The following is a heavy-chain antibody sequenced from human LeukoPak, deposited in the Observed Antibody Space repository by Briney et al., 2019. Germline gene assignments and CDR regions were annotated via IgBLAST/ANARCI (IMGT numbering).Heavy chain of an antibody. CDR3: SRCDSTSSDWYFDL. V-gene: IGHV4-59*08. D-gene: IGHD6-6*01. CDR2: VFHSGST. J-gene: IGHJ2*01. Sequence: TSETLSLTCTVSGGSITRYYWSWIRQPPGKGLEWIGYVFHSGSTHYNPSLKDRVTMSIDTSKKQFSLELSSLTPADTAVYFCSRCDSTSSDWYFDLWGRGTLVTVSS. CDR1: GGSITRYY.